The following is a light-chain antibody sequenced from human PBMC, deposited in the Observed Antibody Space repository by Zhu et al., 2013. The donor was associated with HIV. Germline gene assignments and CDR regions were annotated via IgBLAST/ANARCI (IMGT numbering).Light chain of an antibody. CDR2: AAS. V-gene: IGKV1-9*01. CDR3: QHVNNNAA. J-gene: IGKJ3*01. CDR1: QEIGKY. Sequence: DIQMTQSPSTLSAFAGDRVTITCRASQEIGKYLAWYQQRPGKAPTLLVYAASTTADEVPSRFSGRGSGTEFTLTIDSLQPEDVATYYCQHVNNNAAFGPGTKVDV.